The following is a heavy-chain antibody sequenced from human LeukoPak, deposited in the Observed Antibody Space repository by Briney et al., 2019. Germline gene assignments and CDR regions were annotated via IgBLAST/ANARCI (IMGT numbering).Heavy chain of an antibody. J-gene: IGHJ4*02. V-gene: IGHV3-11*01. D-gene: IGHD3-9*01. Sequence: GGSLRLSCAASGFTFSNAWMSWVRQAPGKGLEWVSYISSSGSTIYYADSVKGRFTISRDNAKNSLYLQMNSLRAEDTAVYYCARERFGYDILTGYYNEFDYWGQGTLVTVSS. CDR2: ISSSGSTI. CDR3: ARERFGYDILTGYYNEFDY. CDR1: GFTFSNAW.